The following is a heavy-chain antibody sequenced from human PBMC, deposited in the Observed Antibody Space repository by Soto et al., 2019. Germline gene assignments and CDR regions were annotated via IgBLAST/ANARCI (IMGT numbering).Heavy chain of an antibody. J-gene: IGHJ3*02. CDR2: IYWDNDK. CDR3: AHLMSTYGGAIADDAFDI. Sequence: QITLKESGPTLVEPTQTLTLTCTFSGFSLTTRQVGVGWIRQPPGQALEWLAGIYWDNDKRYSPSLERRLTVTKDTSKNQVVLTMTNMDPLDTATDFCAHLMSTYGGAIADDAFDIWGQGTTVTVSS. CDR1: GFSLTTRQVG. D-gene: IGHD3-16*01. V-gene: IGHV2-5*02.